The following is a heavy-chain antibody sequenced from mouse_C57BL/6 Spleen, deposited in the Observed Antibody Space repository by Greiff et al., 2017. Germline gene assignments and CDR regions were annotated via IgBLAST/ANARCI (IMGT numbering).Heavy chain of an antibody. CDR3: TREYYGSHYYAMDY. V-gene: IGHV1-5*01. CDR1: GYTFTSYW. CDR2: IYPGNSDT. J-gene: IGHJ4*01. D-gene: IGHD1-1*01. Sequence: EVQLQQSGTVLARPGASVKMSCKTSGYTFTSYWMHWVKQRPGQGLEWIGAIYPGNSDTSYNQKFKGKAKLTAVTSASTAYMELSSLTNEDSAVYYCTREYYGSHYYAMDYWGQGTSVTVSS.